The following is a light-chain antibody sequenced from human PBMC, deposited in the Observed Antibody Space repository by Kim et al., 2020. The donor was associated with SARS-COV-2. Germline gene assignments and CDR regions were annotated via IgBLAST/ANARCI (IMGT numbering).Light chain of an antibody. CDR1: QDISRY. Sequence: DIQMTQSPSSLSASVGDRVTITCRASQDISRYLVWYQHKPGKAPKLLIYAASALHSEVPSRFSGSGSGTDFTLTISSLQPEDVATYYCQSYNSAPWTFGQGTKVDIK. CDR2: AAS. J-gene: IGKJ1*01. CDR3: QSYNSAPWT. V-gene: IGKV1-27*01.